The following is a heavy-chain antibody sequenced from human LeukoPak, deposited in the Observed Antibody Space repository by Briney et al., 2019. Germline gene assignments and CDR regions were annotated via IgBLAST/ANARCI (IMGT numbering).Heavy chain of an antibody. J-gene: IGHJ6*02. V-gene: IGHV3-21*01. CDR3: PRDKIVGDYYGMDV. Sequence: GGSLRLSCAASGFTFSSYSMNWVRQAPGKGLEWVSSISSSSSYIYYADSVKGRFTISRDNAKNSLYLQMNSLRAEDTAVYYCPRDKIVGDYYGMDVWGQGTTVTVSS. D-gene: IGHD2-15*01. CDR1: GFTFSSYS. CDR2: ISSSSSYI.